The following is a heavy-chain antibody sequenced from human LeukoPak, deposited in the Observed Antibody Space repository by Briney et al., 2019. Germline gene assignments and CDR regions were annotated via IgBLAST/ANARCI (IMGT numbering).Heavy chain of an antibody. Sequence: GGSLRLSCAASGFTFSSYEMNWVRQAPGKGLEWVSYISSSGSTIYYADSVKGRFTISRDNSKNTLYLQMNSLRAEDTAVYYCARVFAPYSSSWYYFDCWGQGTLVTVSS. D-gene: IGHD6-13*01. J-gene: IGHJ4*02. CDR1: GFTFSSYE. CDR2: ISSSGSTI. CDR3: ARVFAPYSSSWYYFDC. V-gene: IGHV3-48*03.